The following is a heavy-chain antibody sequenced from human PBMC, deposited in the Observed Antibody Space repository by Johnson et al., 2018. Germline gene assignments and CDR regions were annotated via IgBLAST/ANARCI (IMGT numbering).Heavy chain of an antibody. CDR2: IRNKANSYAT. CDR1: GFTFSDSA. CDR3: IVGRDNGDFAGNFDH. Sequence: VESGGSLTLSCAVSGFTFSDSAMHWVRQASGNGLEWVGRIRNKANSYATAYAASVRGRFTISRDYSRNTAFLEMSSLKTEDTAVYYCIVGRDNGDFAGNFDHWGQGTLVTVSS. V-gene: IGHV3-73*01. D-gene: IGHD4-17*01. J-gene: IGHJ4*02.